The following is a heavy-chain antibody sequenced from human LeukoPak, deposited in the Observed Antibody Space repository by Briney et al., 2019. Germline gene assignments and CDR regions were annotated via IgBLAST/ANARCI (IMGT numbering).Heavy chain of an antibody. CDR3: ARDKNSGKDYSSDAFDI. V-gene: IGHV3-74*01. D-gene: IGHD1-26*01. CDR1: GFTFSSYW. Sequence: PGGSPRLSCAASGFTFSSYWMHWVRQAPGKGLVWVSRINSDGSSTRYADSVKGRFTISRDNAKNTLYLQMNSLRAEDTAVYYCARDKNSGKDYSSDAFDIWGQGTMVTVSS. J-gene: IGHJ3*02. CDR2: INSDGSST.